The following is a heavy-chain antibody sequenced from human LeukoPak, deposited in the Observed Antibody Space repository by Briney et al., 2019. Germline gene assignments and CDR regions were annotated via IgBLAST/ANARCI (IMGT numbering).Heavy chain of an antibody. J-gene: IGHJ3*02. V-gene: IGHV3-23*01. CDR1: GFTFSSYG. CDR3: AKENGYCSGGSCYRAAFDI. Sequence: GGSLRLSCAASGFTFSSYGMSWVRQAPGKGLEWVSAISGSGGSTYYADSVKGRFTISRDNSKNTLYLQMNSLRAEDTAVYYCAKENGYCSGGSCYRAAFDIWGQGTMVTVSS. CDR2: ISGSGGST. D-gene: IGHD2-15*01.